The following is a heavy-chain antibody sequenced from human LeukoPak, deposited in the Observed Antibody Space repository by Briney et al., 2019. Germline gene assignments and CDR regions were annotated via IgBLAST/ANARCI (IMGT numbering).Heavy chain of an antibody. V-gene: IGHV4-31*03. Sequence: SETLSLTCTVSGGSISSGGYYWSWIRQHRGKGLEWIGYIYYSGSTYYNPSLKSRVTISVDTSKNQFSLKLSSVTAADTAVYYCARVFRFAVRSGYYMDVWGKGTTVTVSS. CDR3: ARVFRFAVRSGYYMDV. CDR2: IYYSGST. J-gene: IGHJ6*03. D-gene: IGHD3-16*01. CDR1: GGSISSGGYY.